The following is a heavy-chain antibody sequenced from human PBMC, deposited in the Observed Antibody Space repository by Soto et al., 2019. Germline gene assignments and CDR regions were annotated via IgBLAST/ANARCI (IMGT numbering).Heavy chain of an antibody. D-gene: IGHD6-13*01. CDR3: ARSIAAAGKGMYYFDY. J-gene: IGHJ4*02. CDR1: GYTFTSYA. V-gene: IGHV1-3*01. CDR2: INAGNGNT. Sequence: QVQLVQSGAEVKKPGASVKVSCKASGYTFTSYAMHWVRQAPGQRLEWMAWINAGNGNTKYSQKIQGRVTITRDTSASTAYMELSSLRSEDTAVYYCARSIAAAGKGMYYFDYWGQGTLVTVSS.